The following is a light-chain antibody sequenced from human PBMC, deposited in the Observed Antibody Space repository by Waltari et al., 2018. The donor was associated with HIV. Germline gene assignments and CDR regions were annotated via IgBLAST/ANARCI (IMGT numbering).Light chain of an antibody. V-gene: IGLV2-8*01. Sequence: QSALTQPPSASGSPGQSVAISCTGTSGDIGGYNYVSWYQQHPAKAPKLMIFEVTKRPSGVHDRFSCSTSGNTASLTGAGLQAEDEADYYCASYGGTNDLVFGGGTKLTVL. J-gene: IGLJ3*02. CDR3: ASYGGTNDLV. CDR2: EVT. CDR1: SGDIGGYNY.